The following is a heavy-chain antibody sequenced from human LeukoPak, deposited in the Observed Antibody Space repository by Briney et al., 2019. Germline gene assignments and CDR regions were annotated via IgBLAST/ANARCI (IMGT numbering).Heavy chain of an antibody. CDR2: IYYSGST. Sequence: PSETLSLTCTVSGGSISSYYWSWIRQPPGKGLEWIGYIYYSGSTNYNPSLKSRVTISVDTSKNQFSLKLSSETAADTAVYYCAGTDIVAIDSGSYYTLGAFDIWGQGTMVTVSS. V-gene: IGHV4-59*01. J-gene: IGHJ3*02. CDR3: AGTDIVAIDSGSYYTLGAFDI. D-gene: IGHD1-26*01. CDR1: GGSISSYY.